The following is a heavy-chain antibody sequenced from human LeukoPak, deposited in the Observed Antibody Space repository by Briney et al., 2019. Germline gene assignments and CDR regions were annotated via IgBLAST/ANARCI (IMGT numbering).Heavy chain of an antibody. CDR2: IIPIFGTA. CDR1: GGTFSSYA. Sequence: SVKVSCKASGGTFSSYAISWVRQAPGQGLEWMGGIIPIFGTANYAQKFQGRVTITADESTSTAYMELSSLRSEDTAVYYCARDATYYYGSGSETYFDYWGQGTLVTVSS. D-gene: IGHD3-10*01. V-gene: IGHV1-69*13. J-gene: IGHJ4*02. CDR3: ARDATYYYGSGSETYFDY.